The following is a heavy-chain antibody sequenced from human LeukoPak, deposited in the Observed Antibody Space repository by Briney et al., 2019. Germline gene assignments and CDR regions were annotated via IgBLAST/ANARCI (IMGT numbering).Heavy chain of an antibody. CDR3: ARVRSNYYGSGSYSYYYYMDV. Sequence: GASVKVSCKASGYTFTSYGISWVRQAPGQGLEWMGWISAYNGNTNYAQKLQGRVTMTTDTSTSTAYMELRSLRSDDTAVYYCARVRSNYYGSGSYSYYYYMDVWGKGTTVTISS. D-gene: IGHD3-10*01. CDR2: ISAYNGNT. J-gene: IGHJ6*03. V-gene: IGHV1-18*01. CDR1: GYTFTSYG.